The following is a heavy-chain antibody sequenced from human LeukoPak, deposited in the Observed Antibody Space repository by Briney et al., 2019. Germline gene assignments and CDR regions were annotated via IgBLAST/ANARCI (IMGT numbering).Heavy chain of an antibody. J-gene: IGHJ5*02. CDR3: VRSSWFDP. CDR1: GFIFSKQC. CDR2: INTDGFDT. V-gene: IGHV3-74*01. Sequence: GGSLRLSCGASGFIFSKQCMNWVRQAPGKGLVWVARINTDGFDTSYADSVKGRFTLSRDNAKDTLYLQMNSLRPEDTAVYYCVRSSWFDPWGQGTLVTVSS.